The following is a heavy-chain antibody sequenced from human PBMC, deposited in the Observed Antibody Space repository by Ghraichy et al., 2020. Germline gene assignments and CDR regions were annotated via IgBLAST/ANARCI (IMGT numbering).Heavy chain of an antibody. CDR1: GGSISKSRYY. D-gene: IGHD2-15*01. CDR2: IHSSENT. J-gene: IGHJ6*02. Sequence: ESLNISCNVSGGSISKSRYYRAWIRQPPGKELEWIGAIHSSENTYYNPSLKSRVTISIDPSKKQFSLRLSSVTAADTAVYYCATERNCATDSYTYYYYYGLDVWGQGTTVTVSS. V-gene: IGHV4-39*07. CDR3: ATERNCATDSYTYYYYYGLDV.